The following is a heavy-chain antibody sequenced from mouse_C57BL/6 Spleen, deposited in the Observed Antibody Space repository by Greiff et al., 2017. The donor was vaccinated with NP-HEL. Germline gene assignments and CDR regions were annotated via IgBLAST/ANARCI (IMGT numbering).Heavy chain of an antibody. J-gene: IGHJ4*01. CDR2: ISSGGSYT. CDR1: GFTFSSYG. Sequence: EVKLMESGGDLVKPGGSLKLSCAASGFTFSSYGMSWVRQTPDKRLEWVATISSGGSYTYYPASVKGRFTISRDNAKNTLYLQMSSLKSEDTAMYYCARHRDYGDFGDAMDYWGQGTSVTVSS. CDR3: ARHRDYGDFGDAMDY. D-gene: IGHD2-13*01. V-gene: IGHV5-6*01.